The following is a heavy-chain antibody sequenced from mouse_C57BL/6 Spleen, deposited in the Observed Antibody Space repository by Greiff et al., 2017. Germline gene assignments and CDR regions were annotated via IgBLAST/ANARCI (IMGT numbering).Heavy chain of an antibody. D-gene: IGHD1-1*01. CDR3: ANYGSSYDWYFDV. V-gene: IGHV1-19*01. CDR1: GYTFTDYY. CDR2: INPYNGGT. Sequence: EVQLQQSGPVLVKPGASVKMSCKASGYTFTDYYMNWVKQSHGKSLEWIGVINPYNGGTSYNQKFKGKATLTVDKSSSTAYMELNSLTSEDSAVYYCANYGSSYDWYFDVWGTRTTVTVSS. J-gene: IGHJ1*03.